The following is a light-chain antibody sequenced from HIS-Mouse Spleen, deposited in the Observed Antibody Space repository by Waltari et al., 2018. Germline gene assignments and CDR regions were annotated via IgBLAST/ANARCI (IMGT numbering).Light chain of an antibody. J-gene: IGLJ2*01. CDR3: QSYDSSLSGRGV. CDR2: GNS. Sequence: QSVLTQPPSVSGAPGQRVTISCTGSSSNIGAGYDVHWYQQLPGTAPKLLIYGNSNRPSGVPDRFSGSKSGTSASLDITGLQAADEADYYCQSYDSSLSGRGVYGGGTKLTVL. CDR1: SSNIGAGYD. V-gene: IGLV1-40*01.